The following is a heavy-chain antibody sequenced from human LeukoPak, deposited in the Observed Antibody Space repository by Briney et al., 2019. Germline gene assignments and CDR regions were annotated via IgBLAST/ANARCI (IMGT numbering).Heavy chain of an antibody. V-gene: IGHV3-23*01. CDR1: GFTFSSYA. CDR3: AKGYSGYVAYYYYMDV. CDR2: ISGSGGGT. Sequence: GGSLRLSCAASGFTFSSYAVSWVRQAPGKGLEWVSAISGSGGGTYYADSVKGRFTTSRDNSKNTLYLQMNSLRAEDTAVYYCAKGYSGYVAYYYYMDVWGKGTTVTVSS. D-gene: IGHD5-12*01. J-gene: IGHJ6*03.